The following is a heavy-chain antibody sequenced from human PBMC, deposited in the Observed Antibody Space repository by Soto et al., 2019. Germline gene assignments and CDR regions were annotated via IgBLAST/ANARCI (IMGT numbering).Heavy chain of an antibody. V-gene: IGHV4-31*03. CDR1: GVTVSSDAYY. CDR3: ARYRFSGNKWSKFDY. CDR2: IYHTGST. J-gene: IGHJ4*02. D-gene: IGHD3-16*02. Sequence: SETLSLTCTVSGVTVSSDAYYWSWIRQHPAKGLEWIGNIYHTGSTYYSPSLKSRVAISLDTSRNQFSLTLTSVNAADTAVFYCARYRFSGNKWSKFDYWGQGTLVSVP.